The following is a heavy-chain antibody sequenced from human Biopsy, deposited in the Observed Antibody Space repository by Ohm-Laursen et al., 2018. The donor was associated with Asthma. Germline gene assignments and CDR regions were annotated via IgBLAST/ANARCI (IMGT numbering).Heavy chain of an antibody. CDR2: ISYDGSTK. Sequence: SLRLSCTAPGFSFSEFVMHWVRQAPGKGLEWVAVISYDGSTKYYADSVKGRFTISRANSKNTLYLQMNSLRAEDTAVYYCAKDTEGRYDFWSGLSYNYYGMDVWGQGTTVTVSS. J-gene: IGHJ6*02. D-gene: IGHD3-3*01. CDR3: AKDTEGRYDFWSGLSYNYYGMDV. V-gene: IGHV3-30*18. CDR1: GFSFSEFV.